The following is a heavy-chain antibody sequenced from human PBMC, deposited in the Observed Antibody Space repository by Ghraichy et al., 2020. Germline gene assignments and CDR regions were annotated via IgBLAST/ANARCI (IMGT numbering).Heavy chain of an antibody. Sequence: SQTLSLTCAISGDSVSSNSGAWNWIRQSPSRGLEWLGRTYYRSKWYNDYAVSVKSRIIINSDTSKNQFSLQLNSVTPEDTAVYYCAREACGGDCYWGGYYGMDVWGQGTTVTVSS. D-gene: IGHD2-21*02. CDR2: TYYRSKWYN. CDR3: AREACGGDCYWGGYYGMDV. V-gene: IGHV6-1*01. CDR1: GDSVSSNSGA. J-gene: IGHJ6*02.